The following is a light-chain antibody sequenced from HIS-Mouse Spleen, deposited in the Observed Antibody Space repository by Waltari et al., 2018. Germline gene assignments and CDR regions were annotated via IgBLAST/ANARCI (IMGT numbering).Light chain of an antibody. CDR1: ALPKHY. J-gene: IGLJ3*02. Sequence: SYELTQPPSVSVSPGQPARITCSGDALPKHYAYWYQQKPGQAPVLVIYKDSERPSGIPERFSGSSSGTTVTLTISGVQAEDEADYYCQSADSSGTWVFGGGTKLTVL. CDR2: KDS. V-gene: IGLV3-25*03. CDR3: QSADSSGTWV.